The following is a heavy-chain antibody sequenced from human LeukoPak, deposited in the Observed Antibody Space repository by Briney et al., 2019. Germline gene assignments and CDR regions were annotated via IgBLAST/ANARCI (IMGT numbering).Heavy chain of an antibody. CDR3: ARRSGVLDSRDSRYYFDH. CDR1: GGSISSHY. CDR2: ISYSGST. V-gene: IGHV4-59*11. D-gene: IGHD3-22*01. J-gene: IGHJ4*02. Sequence: SETLSLTCIVSGGSISSHYWSWIRQPPGKGLEYIGYISYSGSTDYNPSLKSRVTISLDTSKNQFSLNLTSVTAADTAVYYCARRSGVLDSRDSRYYFDHWGQGTLVTVSS.